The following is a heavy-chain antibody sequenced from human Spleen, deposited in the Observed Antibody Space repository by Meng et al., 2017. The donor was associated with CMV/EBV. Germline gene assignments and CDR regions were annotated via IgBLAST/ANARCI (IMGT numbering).Heavy chain of an antibody. D-gene: IGHD3-22*01. CDR1: VFSLSTSGVG. CDR2: IYWDDDK. CDR3: AHRYDSDFQH. Sequence: TTLKESGPTLWKPTQSLTLTCTFSVFSLSTSGVGLAWIRQPPGKALEWLALIYWDDDKRYSPSLKSRLTITKDTSENQVVLTMTNMDPVDTATYYCAHRYDSDFQHWGQGTLVTVSS. V-gene: IGHV2-5*02. J-gene: IGHJ1*01.